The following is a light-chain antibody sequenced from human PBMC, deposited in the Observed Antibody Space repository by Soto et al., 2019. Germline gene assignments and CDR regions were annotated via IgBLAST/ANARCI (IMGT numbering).Light chain of an antibody. CDR1: HSINSN. Sequence: IVMTQTPATLSVSQGERATLSCRASHSINSNLAWYQQKPGQAPRLLMFRASIRATGFPARFSGSGSGTEFNITISSLQSEDSAIYYCQQYNNWPRATFGGGTKGDIK. CDR2: RAS. J-gene: IGKJ4*01. V-gene: IGKV3-15*01. CDR3: QQYNNWPRAT.